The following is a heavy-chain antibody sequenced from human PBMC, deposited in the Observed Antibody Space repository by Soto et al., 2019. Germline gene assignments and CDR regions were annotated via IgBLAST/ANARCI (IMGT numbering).Heavy chain of an antibody. J-gene: IGHJ5*02. Sequence: GGSLRLSCAASGFTFSSYAMHWVRQAPGKGLEWVAVISYDGSNKYHADSVKGRFTISRDNSKNTLYLQMNSLRAEDTAVYYCARGGSGKMATIRGWFDPWGQGTLVTVSS. CDR3: ARGGSGKMATIRGWFDP. CDR2: ISYDGSNK. D-gene: IGHD3-10*01. V-gene: IGHV3-30-3*01. CDR1: GFTFSSYA.